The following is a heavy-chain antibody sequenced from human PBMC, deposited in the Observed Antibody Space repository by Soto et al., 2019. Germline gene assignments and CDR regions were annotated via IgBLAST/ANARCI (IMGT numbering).Heavy chain of an antibody. CDR1: GGTFSSYA. Sequence: GASVKVSCKASGGTFSSYAISWVRQAPGQGLGWMGGIIPIFGTANYAQKFQGRVTITADESTSTAYMELSSLRSEDTAVYYCARVSDRTTVTTVYYYGMDVWGQGTTVTVSS. V-gene: IGHV1-69*13. D-gene: IGHD4-4*01. J-gene: IGHJ6*02. CDR2: IIPIFGTA. CDR3: ARVSDRTTVTTVYYYGMDV.